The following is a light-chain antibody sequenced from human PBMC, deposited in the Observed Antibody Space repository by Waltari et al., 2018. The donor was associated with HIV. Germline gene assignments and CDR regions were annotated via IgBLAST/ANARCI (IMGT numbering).Light chain of an antibody. CDR2: DVT. V-gene: IGLV2-14*03. CDR3: CSYTSSITGRV. Sequence: QSALTQPASVSGSPGQSITISCTGTSSDVGGYKYVSWYQQYPGKAPKLIIYDVTNRPPGVADRCSGAKAGNTASRTISGLQAEDEAGYYCCSYTSSITGRVVGTGTKVTVL. J-gene: IGLJ1*01. CDR1: SSDVGGYKY.